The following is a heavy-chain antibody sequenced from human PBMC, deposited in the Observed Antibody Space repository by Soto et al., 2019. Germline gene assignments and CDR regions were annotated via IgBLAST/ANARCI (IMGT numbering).Heavy chain of an antibody. CDR3: AKLGSSSWSPHYYFDY. Sequence: AFLRLCCADSGFTVNNYAMGWVRQAPGKGLEWVSAITDSGDDTYYIDSVKGRFTISRDNSKSTLYLQMNSLRAEDTAIYYCAKLGSSSWSPHYYFDYWGQGALVTVSS. CDR2: ITDSGDDT. CDR1: GFTVNNYA. V-gene: IGHV3-23*01. J-gene: IGHJ4*02. D-gene: IGHD2-2*01.